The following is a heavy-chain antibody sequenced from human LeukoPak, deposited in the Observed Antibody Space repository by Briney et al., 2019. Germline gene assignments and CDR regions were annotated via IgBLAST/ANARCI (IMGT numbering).Heavy chain of an antibody. D-gene: IGHD2-21*02. CDR3: ARDLLTARGTLRRQKSYNWFDP. CDR1: GYSISSGYY. Sequence: SETLSLTCTVSGYSISSGYYWGWIRPPPGKGLEWIGSIYHSGGTYYNPSLKSRVTISVDTSKNQFSLKLSSVTAADTAVYYCARDLLTARGTLRRQKSYNWFDPWGQGTLVTVSS. V-gene: IGHV4-38-2*02. J-gene: IGHJ5*02. CDR2: IYHSGGT.